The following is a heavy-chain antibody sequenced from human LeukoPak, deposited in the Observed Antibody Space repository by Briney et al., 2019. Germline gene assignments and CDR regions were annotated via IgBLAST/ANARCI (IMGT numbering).Heavy chain of an antibody. CDR3: ARDTGWYFDL. V-gene: IGHV3-21*01. Sequence: GGSLRLSCAASGFSFSSYSMNWVRQAPGKGLEWVSSISSSSNYIYYADSVKGRFTISRDNAKNTVFLQMISLRAEDTAVYYCARDTGWYFDLWGRGTLVTVSS. D-gene: IGHD4-17*01. CDR2: ISSSSNYI. CDR1: GFSFSSYS. J-gene: IGHJ2*01.